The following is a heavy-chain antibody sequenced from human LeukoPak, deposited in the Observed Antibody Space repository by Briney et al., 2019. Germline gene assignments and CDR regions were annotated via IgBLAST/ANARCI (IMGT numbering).Heavy chain of an antibody. J-gene: IGHJ4*02. CDR2: ISYDGSNK. D-gene: IGHD3-22*01. Sequence: GGSLRLSCAASGFTFSSYAMHWVRQAPGKGLEWVAVISYDGSNKYYADSVKGRFTISRDSSKNTLYLQMNSLRAEDTAVYYCAGDSSGYYYFGYWGQGTLVTVSS. V-gene: IGHV3-30*14. CDR3: AGDSSGYYYFGY. CDR1: GFTFSSYA.